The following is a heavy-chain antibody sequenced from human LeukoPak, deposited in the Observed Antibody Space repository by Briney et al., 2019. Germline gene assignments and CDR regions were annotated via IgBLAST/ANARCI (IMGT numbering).Heavy chain of an antibody. CDR3: ATSYSYGPFDY. D-gene: IGHD5-18*01. J-gene: IGHJ4*02. Sequence: PGGALRLSCAASGFTFSSYSMNWVRQAPGKGLEWVSVIYSGGSTYYADSVKGRFTISRDNSKNTLYLQMNSLRAEETAVYYCATSYSYGPFDYWGQGTLVTVSS. CDR2: IYSGGST. CDR1: GFTFSSYS. V-gene: IGHV3-53*01.